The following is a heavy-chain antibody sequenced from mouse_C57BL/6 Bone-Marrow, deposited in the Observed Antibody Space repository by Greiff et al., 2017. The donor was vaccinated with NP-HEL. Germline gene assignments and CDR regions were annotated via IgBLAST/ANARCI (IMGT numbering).Heavy chain of an antibody. CDR3: ARDIAGSSYPYWYFDV. D-gene: IGHD1-1*01. Sequence: DVHLVESEGGLVQPGSSMKLSCTASGFTFSDYYMAWVRQVPEKGLEWVANINYDGSSTYYLDSLKSRFIISRDNAKNILYLQMSSLKSEDTATYYCARDIAGSSYPYWYFDVWGTGTTVTVSS. CDR2: INYDGSST. V-gene: IGHV5-16*01. J-gene: IGHJ1*03. CDR1: GFTFSDYY.